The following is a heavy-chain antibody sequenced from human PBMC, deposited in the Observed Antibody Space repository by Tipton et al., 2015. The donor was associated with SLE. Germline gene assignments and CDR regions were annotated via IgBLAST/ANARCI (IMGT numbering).Heavy chain of an antibody. CDR2: VYHTGNT. Sequence: TLSLTCSVSTYSICNGHYWAWVRQPPGKGLEWIGTVYHTGNTYYNPSLKSRVTMSVDTSKNQFSLKLNSVTAADTAVYYCASMIVVIPVEARRDGMDVWGQGTTVTVSS. CDR3: ASMIVVIPVEARRDGMDV. CDR1: TYSICNGHY. D-gene: IGHD2-2*01. V-gene: IGHV4-38-2*01. J-gene: IGHJ6*02.